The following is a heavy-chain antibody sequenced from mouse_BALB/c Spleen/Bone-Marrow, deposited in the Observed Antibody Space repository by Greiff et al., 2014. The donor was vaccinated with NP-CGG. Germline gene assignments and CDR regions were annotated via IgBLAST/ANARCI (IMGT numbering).Heavy chain of an antibody. J-gene: IGHJ2*01. D-gene: IGHD1-2*01. CDR2: ILPGTGST. Sequence: LVESGAELVKPGASVKISCKATGYTFSHYWIEWVKQRPGHGLEWIGEILPGTGSTKYNEKFKGKATITADTSSSTAYMQLSSLTSEDSAVYYCTRSLRRYFDYWGQGTTLTVSS. CDR3: TRSLRRYFDY. V-gene: IGHV1-9*01. CDR1: GYTFSHYW.